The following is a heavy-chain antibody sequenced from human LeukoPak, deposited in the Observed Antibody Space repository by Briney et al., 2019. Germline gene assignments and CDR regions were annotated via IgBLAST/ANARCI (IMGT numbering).Heavy chain of an antibody. CDR1: GGTFSSYA. CDR3: ARVGPGGSYYGSLGY. CDR2: IIPIFGTA. J-gene: IGHJ4*02. V-gene: IGHV1-69*05. Sequence: SVKVSCKASGGTFSSYAISWVRQAPGQGLEWMGGIIPIFGTANYAQKFQGRVTITTDESTSTAYMELSSLRSEDTAVYYCARVGPGGSYYGSLGYWGQGTLVTVSS. D-gene: IGHD1-26*01.